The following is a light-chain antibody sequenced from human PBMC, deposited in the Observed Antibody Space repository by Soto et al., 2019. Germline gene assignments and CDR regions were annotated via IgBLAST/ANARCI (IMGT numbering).Light chain of an antibody. Sequence: EVVLTQSPGTLSLSPGERASLSCRASQSVSNSFLAWYQQKAGQTPRLLIYGASTRATGIPERFSGSGSGTEFTLTISSLQSEDFAVYYCQQYTNWPKTFGQGTKVDIK. CDR1: QSVSNSF. CDR2: GAS. CDR3: QQYTNWPKT. V-gene: IGKV3D-15*01. J-gene: IGKJ1*01.